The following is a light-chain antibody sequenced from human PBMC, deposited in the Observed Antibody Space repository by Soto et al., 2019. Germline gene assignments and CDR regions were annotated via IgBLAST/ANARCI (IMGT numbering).Light chain of an antibody. Sequence: EIVLTQSPATLSLSPGERATLSCRASQSVSSYLAWYQQKPGQAPRLLIYDASNRATGIPARFSGCGSGTDFTLTISSLESEDFAVYYCQQRSNWPPYTFGQGTKLEIK. J-gene: IGKJ2*01. V-gene: IGKV3-11*01. CDR3: QQRSNWPPYT. CDR1: QSVSSY. CDR2: DAS.